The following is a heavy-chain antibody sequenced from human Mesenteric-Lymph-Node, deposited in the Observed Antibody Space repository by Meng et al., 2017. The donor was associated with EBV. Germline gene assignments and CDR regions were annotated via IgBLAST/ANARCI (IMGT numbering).Heavy chain of an antibody. CDR3: ARDCSGDCPIDS. D-gene: IGHD2-21*02. CDR2: IYYSGST. CDR1: GGSISRSSYY. V-gene: IGHV4-39*07. Sequence: QLQLQESGSGRVKSSXXXXLTXTVSGGSISRSSYYWGCIRQPPGKGLEWIGSIYYSGSTYYNPSLKSRVTISVDTSQNQFSLKLNSVTAADTAVYYCARDCSGDCPIDSWGQGTLVTVSS. J-gene: IGHJ4*02.